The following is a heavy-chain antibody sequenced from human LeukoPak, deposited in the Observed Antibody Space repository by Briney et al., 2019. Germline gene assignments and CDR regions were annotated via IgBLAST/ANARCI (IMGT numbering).Heavy chain of an antibody. V-gene: IGHV3-21*01. D-gene: IGHD5-12*01. Sequence: PGGSLRLSCAASGFTFRSYTMNWALQAPGKGLEWVSSISSSSSYIYYADSMKGRFTISRDNAKNSLYLQMNSLRAEDTAVYYCARDRVVAPYYFDYWGQGTLVTVSS. CDR1: GFTFRSYT. CDR2: ISSSSSYI. J-gene: IGHJ4*02. CDR3: ARDRVVAPYYFDY.